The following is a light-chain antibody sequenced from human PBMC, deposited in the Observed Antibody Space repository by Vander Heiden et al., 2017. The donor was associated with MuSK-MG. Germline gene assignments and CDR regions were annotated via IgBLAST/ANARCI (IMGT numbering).Light chain of an antibody. CDR2: ATS. V-gene: IGKV3-20*01. J-gene: IGKJ5*01. Sequence: IVLTHSPGTLSLSPEERASLSCSARQRIDSTYCAWYQQKPGQAPALLIYATSGSVTGVPDRFSGSGSGTDFTLTISRLEPEDFAVYYCQQYGNSHPITFGQGTRLEIK. CDR1: QRIDSTY. CDR3: QQYGNSHPIT.